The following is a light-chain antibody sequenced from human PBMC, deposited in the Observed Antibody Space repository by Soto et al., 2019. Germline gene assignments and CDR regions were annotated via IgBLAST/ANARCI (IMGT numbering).Light chain of an antibody. CDR2: LGS. CDR1: QSLLHSNGYNY. Sequence: EIVMTQTPLSLPVAPGEPASISYRSSQSLLHSNGYNYLAWYLQKPGQSPQLLIYLGSSRASGVPDRFSGSGSGTDFTLKISRVEAEDVGLYYCMQALQTPYTFGQGTKLQIK. V-gene: IGKV2-28*01. J-gene: IGKJ2*01. CDR3: MQALQTPYT.